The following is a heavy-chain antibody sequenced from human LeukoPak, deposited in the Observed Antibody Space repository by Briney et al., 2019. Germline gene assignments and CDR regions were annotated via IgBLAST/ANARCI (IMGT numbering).Heavy chain of an antibody. CDR3: ARDSKGYFDY. V-gene: IGHV4-59*01. J-gene: IGHJ4*02. Sequence: SSETLSLTCTVSGGSISSYYWSWIRQPPGKGLEWIGYIYYSGSTNYNPSLKSRVTISVDTSKNQFSLKLSSVTAADTAVYYCARDSKGYFDYWGQGTLVTVSS. CDR1: GGSISSYY. CDR2: IYYSGST.